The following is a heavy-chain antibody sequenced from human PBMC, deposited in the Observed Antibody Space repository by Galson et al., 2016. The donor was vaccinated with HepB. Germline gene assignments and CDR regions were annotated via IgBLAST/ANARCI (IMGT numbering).Heavy chain of an antibody. CDR3: ARGKSSRRTLDYYHYGLDV. D-gene: IGHD6-6*01. J-gene: IGHJ6*02. CDR2: VFYSGST. V-gene: IGHV4-59*01. CDR1: GGSFKTNY. Sequence: SETLSLTCTVSGGSFKTNYWTWIRQPPGKGLEWIGYVFYSGSTNYNPSLKSRLTISIDTSKNQFSLRLTSVTAADTAVYYCARGKSSRRTLDYYHYGLDVWGQGTTVTVSS.